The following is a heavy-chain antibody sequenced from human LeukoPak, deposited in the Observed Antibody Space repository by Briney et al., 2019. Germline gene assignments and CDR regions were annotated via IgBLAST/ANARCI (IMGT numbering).Heavy chain of an antibody. D-gene: IGHD3-22*01. CDR3: AVVFTTRGGFYFDY. CDR2: IYYSGST. CDR1: RGSTSVSSYY. J-gene: IGHJ4*02. Sequence: SETPSLSCTDPRGSTSVSSYYSGWIRQPPGKGLEWLGNIYYSGSTYYNPSLKTRVTISVDTSRAQCSLKLSSVTAADTAVYYCAVVFTTRGGFYFDYWGQGALVTVSS. V-gene: IGHV4-39*07.